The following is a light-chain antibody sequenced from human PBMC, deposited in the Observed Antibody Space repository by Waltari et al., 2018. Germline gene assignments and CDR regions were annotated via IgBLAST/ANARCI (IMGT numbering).Light chain of an antibody. CDR1: QSVNYY. J-gene: IGKJ1*01. V-gene: IGKV3-15*01. CDR2: GAS. CDR3: QQYDEWPRT. Sequence: EVVLTQSPATLSVSPGERATLSCRASQSVNYYLAWYQQKDGQAPRLLIYGASTGATGIPARCRGSGSGTEFTLSISSLQSEDFAIYYCQQYDEWPRTFGHGTRVEI.